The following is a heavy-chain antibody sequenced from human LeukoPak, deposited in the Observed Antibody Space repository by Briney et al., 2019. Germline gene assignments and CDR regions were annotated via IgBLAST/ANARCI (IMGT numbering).Heavy chain of an antibody. J-gene: IGHJ3*02. Sequence: GGSLRLSCEASGFTSFNFPMNWVRKAPGKGLEWVSHIRSDGTITYADSVKGRFTISRDDAKTSVYLQLNSLRDKDTAIYYCARDNIWAFDIWGQGTMVTVSS. CDR3: ARDNIWAFDI. D-gene: IGHD2/OR15-2a*01. V-gene: IGHV3-69-1*01. CDR1: GFTSFNFP. CDR2: IRSDGTI.